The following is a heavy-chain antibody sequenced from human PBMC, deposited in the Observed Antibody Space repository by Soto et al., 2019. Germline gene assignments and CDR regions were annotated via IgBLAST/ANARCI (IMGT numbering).Heavy chain of an antibody. CDR3: XXXXXXXXXXLIDY. CDR1: GFSLSTSGVG. CDR2: IYWDDDK. Sequence: QITLKESGPTLVKPTQTLTLTCTFSGFSLSTSGVGVGWIRQPPGKALEWLALIYWDDDKRYSPSLKSRLTITKDTSKTRWSFTMTXXXPVDXXTYXXXXXXXXXXXXLIDYWGQGTLVTVSS. V-gene: IGHV2-5*02. J-gene: IGHJ4*02.